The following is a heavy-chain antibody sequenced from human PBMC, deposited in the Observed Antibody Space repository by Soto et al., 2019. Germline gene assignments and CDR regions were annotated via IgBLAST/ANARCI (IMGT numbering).Heavy chain of an antibody. Sequence: PSETLSLTCAVYGGSFSGYYWSWIRRPPGKGLEWIGEINHSGSTNYNPSLKSRVTISVDTSKNQFSLKLSSVTAADTAVYYCARSVLYGDYVGFDYWGQGTLVTVSS. V-gene: IGHV4-34*01. D-gene: IGHD4-17*01. CDR3: ARSVLYGDYVGFDY. J-gene: IGHJ4*02. CDR1: GGSFSGYY. CDR2: INHSGST.